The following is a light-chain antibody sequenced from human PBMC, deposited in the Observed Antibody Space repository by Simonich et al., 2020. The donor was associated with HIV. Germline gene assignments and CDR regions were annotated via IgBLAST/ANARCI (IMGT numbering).Light chain of an antibody. J-gene: IGLJ1*01. Sequence: QSALTQPRSVSGSPGQSVTISCTGTSSDGVSSKYFSWYQQHPGKAPKLLICDVNKRPSVVPDSFSCSKSGNTASLTISGLQAEDEADYYGSSYTDSSIPFYVFGTGTKVTVL. CDR3: SSYTDSSIPFYV. CDR2: DVN. V-gene: IGLV2-11*01. CDR1: SSDGVSSKY.